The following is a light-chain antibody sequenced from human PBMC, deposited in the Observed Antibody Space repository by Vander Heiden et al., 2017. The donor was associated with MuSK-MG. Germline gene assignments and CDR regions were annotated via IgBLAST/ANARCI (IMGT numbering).Light chain of an antibody. J-gene: IGKJ1*01. CDR1: QSISSW. Sequence: DIQMTQSPSTVSASVGDRVTITCRASQSISSWLAWFQQKPGKAPKLLIFKASSFESGVPSRFSGSGSGTEFTLTISSLQPDDFATYYCQQYNSYWTFGQGTKVEIK. CDR2: KAS. CDR3: QQYNSYWT. V-gene: IGKV1-5*03.